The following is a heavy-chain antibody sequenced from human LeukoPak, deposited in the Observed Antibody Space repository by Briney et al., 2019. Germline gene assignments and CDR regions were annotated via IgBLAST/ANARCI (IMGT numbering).Heavy chain of an antibody. V-gene: IGHV3-69-1*01. J-gene: IGHJ6*03. CDR2: ITSGGTV. CDR3: VRGEYSYSPLDYYYYMAV. CDR1: GFTFSGRS. D-gene: IGHD5-18*01. Sequence: GVSLRLSCAATGFTFSGRSVGWGRQAPGRGLEWVSHITSGGTVYYAHAVQGRFTLSRANANNSLSRQSKSLRAEGTAVYHCVRGEYSYSPLDYYYYMAVWGKGTTVTVSS.